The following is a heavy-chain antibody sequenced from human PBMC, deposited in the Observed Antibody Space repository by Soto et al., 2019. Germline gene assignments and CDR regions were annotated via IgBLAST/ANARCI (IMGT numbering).Heavy chain of an antibody. Sequence: GESLKISCKGSGYIFTTYWIAWVRQMPGKGLEWIGIIYPDDSDVRYSPSFEGHVTISADKSINTAYLQWSSLKASDSAMYYCARRSNSNSADPEFWGHGALVTSPQ. J-gene: IGHJ4*01. CDR3: ARRSNSNSADPEF. CDR1: GYIFTTYW. D-gene: IGHD6-13*01. CDR2: IYPDDSDV. V-gene: IGHV5-51*01.